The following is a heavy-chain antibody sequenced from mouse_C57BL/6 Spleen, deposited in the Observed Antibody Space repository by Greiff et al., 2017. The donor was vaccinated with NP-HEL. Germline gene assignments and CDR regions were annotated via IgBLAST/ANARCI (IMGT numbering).Heavy chain of an antibody. J-gene: IGHJ1*03. CDR3: ARGGYYGSSQGYFDV. CDR1: GYTFTSYW. V-gene: IGHV1-53*01. Sequence: QVHVKQPGTELVKPGASVKLSCKASGYTFTSYWMHWVKQRPGQGLEWIGNINPSNGGTNYNEKFKSKATLTVDKSSSTAYMQLSSLTSEDSAVYYGARGGYYGSSQGYFDVWGTGTTVTVSS. D-gene: IGHD1-1*01. CDR2: INPSNGGT.